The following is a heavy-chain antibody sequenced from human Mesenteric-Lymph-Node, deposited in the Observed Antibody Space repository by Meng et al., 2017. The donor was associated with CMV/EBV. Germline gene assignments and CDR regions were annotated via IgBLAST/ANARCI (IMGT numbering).Heavy chain of an antibody. V-gene: IGHV4-34*01. Sequence: VTLTHGVAGLLKPSGTLSVNGAVYGGSFSGYYWNWIRQSPEKGLEWIGEINHSGSTTYNPSFTSRIIISVDTSTNQISLNMSSVTAADTAVYYCARGSSYDILTGYFDYWGQGALVTVSS. CDR1: GGSFSGYY. J-gene: IGHJ4*02. CDR2: INHSGST. CDR3: ARGSSYDILTGYFDY. D-gene: IGHD3-9*01.